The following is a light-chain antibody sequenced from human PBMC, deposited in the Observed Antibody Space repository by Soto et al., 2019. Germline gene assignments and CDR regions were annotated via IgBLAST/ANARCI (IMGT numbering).Light chain of an antibody. J-gene: IGKJ2*01. Sequence: IVMTQSPATLSVSPGERATLSCRASQSVCSNLAWYQQKPGQAPRLLIYGASTRATGIPARFSGSGSGTEFTLTISSMQSEDFAVYYCQQYNNWPPYTFGQGTKLEIK. CDR1: QSVCSN. CDR3: QQYNNWPPYT. CDR2: GAS. V-gene: IGKV3-15*01.